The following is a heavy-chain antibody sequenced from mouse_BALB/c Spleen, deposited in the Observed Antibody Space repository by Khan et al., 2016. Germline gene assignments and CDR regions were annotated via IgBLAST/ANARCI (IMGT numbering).Heavy chain of an antibody. CDR1: GFNIKDYY. V-gene: IGHV14-4*02. Sequence: EVQLQESGAELVRSGASVKLSCTASGFNIKDYYMHWVKQRPEQGLEWIGWIDPENGDTEYAPKFQGKATMTADTSYNTAYLQLSSLTSEDTAFDYCNTCDYNAMDYWGQGTSVTVSS. J-gene: IGHJ4*01. CDR2: IDPENGDT. CDR3: NTCDYNAMDY.